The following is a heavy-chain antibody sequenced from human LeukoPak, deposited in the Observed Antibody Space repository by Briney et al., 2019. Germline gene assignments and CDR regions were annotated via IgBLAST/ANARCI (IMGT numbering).Heavy chain of an antibody. CDR3: ATQPAYYDFWSGYYTGSGY. D-gene: IGHD3-3*01. Sequence: SETLSLTCTVSGGSISSSSYYWGWIRQPPGKGLEWIGSIYYSGSTYYNPSLKSRVTISVDTSKNQFSLKLSSVTAADTAVYYCATQPAYYDFWSGYYTGSGYWGQGTLVTVSS. J-gene: IGHJ4*02. CDR1: GGSISSSSYY. V-gene: IGHV4-39*01. CDR2: IYYSGST.